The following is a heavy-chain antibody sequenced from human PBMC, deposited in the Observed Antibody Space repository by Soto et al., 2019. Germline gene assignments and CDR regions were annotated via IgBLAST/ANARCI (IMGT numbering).Heavy chain of an antibody. J-gene: IGHJ6*03. CDR1: EGTFRSYA. CDR2: ISGSGGST. D-gene: IGHD1-26*01. CDR3: AKDLVQSGGGVLIYYSFMAV. Sequence: GRSKRLSWAAAEGTFRSYAMRRVRQAPGKGLEWVSAISGSGGSTYYADSVKGRFTISRDNSKNTLYLQMNSLRAEDTAVYYCAKDLVQSGGGVLIYYSFMAVWGNGSTVTV. V-gene: IGHV3-23*01.